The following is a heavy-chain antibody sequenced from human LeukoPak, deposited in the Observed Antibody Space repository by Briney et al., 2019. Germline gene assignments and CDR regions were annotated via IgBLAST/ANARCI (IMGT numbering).Heavy chain of an antibody. J-gene: IGHJ4*02. CDR3: ASYGDYVDY. Sequence: GGSLRLSCAASGFTFSSYGMHWVRQAPGKGLEWVAVIWYDGSNKYYADSVKGRFTISRDNSKNTLYPQMNSLRAEDTAVYYCASYGDYVDYWGQGTLVTVSS. V-gene: IGHV3-33*01. CDR1: GFTFSSYG. D-gene: IGHD4-17*01. CDR2: IWYDGSNK.